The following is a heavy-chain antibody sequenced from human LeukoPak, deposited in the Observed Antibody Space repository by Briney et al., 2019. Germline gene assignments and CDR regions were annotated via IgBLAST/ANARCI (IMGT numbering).Heavy chain of an antibody. CDR3: VRANYSSGWYGIIDY. V-gene: IGHV4-59*01. Sequence: PSETLSLTCTVSGGSISNYYWSWIRQPPGKGLEWIGYIYYSGNTNYNPSLKSRVTISVDTSKNQFSLNLSSVTAADTAVYYCVRANYSSGWYGIIDYWGQGTLVTVSS. D-gene: IGHD6-19*01. CDR2: IYYSGNT. CDR1: GGSISNYY. J-gene: IGHJ4*02.